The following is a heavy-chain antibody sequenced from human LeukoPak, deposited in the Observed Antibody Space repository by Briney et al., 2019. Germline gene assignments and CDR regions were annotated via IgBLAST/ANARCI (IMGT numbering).Heavy chain of an antibody. CDR3: VKFIPLYNWFDP. D-gene: IGHD3-16*02. Sequence: QPGGSLRLPCAASGFTFSSYAMSWVRQAPGKGLEWVSAISGSGGSTYYADSVKGRFTISRDNSKNTLYLQMNSLRAEDTAVYYCVKFIPLYNWFDPWGQGTLVTVSS. CDR1: GFTFSSYA. J-gene: IGHJ5*02. V-gene: IGHV3-23*01. CDR2: ISGSGGST.